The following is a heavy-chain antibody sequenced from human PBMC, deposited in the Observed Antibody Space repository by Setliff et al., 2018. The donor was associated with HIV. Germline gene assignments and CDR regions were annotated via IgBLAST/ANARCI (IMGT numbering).Heavy chain of an antibody. V-gene: IGHV4-4*07. CDR3: ARDPSTGWYYLDF. D-gene: IGHD6-19*01. CDR1: GGSVSNYY. Sequence: KTSETLSLTCTVSGGSVSNYYWTWIRQSAGKGLEWIGHINASGSTKYNPSLKSRLTMSVDSSGNQFSLTLTSVTAADTAVYYCARDPSTGWYYLDFWGPGALVTVS. J-gene: IGHJ4*02. CDR2: INASGST.